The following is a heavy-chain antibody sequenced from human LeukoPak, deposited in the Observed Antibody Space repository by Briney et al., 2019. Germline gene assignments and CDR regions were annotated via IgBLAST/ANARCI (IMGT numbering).Heavy chain of an antibody. CDR1: GGSFSGYY. CDR2: INHSGST. Sequence: SETLSLTCAVYGGSFSGYYWSWIRQPPGKGLEWIGEINHSGSTNYNPSLKSRVTISVDTSKNQFSLKLSSVTAADTAVYYCARGNTFGGVIAYYHYYYYMDVWGKGTTVTVSS. J-gene: IGHJ6*03. CDR3: ARGNTFGGVIAYYHYYYYMDV. D-gene: IGHD3-16*02. V-gene: IGHV4-34*01.